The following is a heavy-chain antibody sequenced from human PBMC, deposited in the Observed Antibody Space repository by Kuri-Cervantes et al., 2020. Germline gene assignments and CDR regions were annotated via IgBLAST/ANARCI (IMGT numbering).Heavy chain of an antibody. J-gene: IGHJ6*02. CDR1: GGTFTSYA. Sequence: SVKVSCKASGGTFTSYAISWVRQAPGQGLEWMGVIIPILGSANYAQKFQGRVTITADESTSTAYMELSSLRSEDTAVYYCATTVTTQLVMDVWGQGTTVTVSS. CDR2: IIPILGSA. V-gene: IGHV1-69*13. CDR3: ATTVTTQLVMDV. D-gene: IGHD4-17*01.